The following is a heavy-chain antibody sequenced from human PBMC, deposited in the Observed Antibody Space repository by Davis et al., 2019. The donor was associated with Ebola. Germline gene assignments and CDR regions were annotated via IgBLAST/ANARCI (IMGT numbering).Heavy chain of an antibody. D-gene: IGHD3-3*01. CDR3: ARDYYDFRSGYYRMNWFDP. Sequence: GESLKISCAASGFTFSGYWMHWVRQAPGKGLVWVSRINSDGRSTSYADSVKGRFTISIDNAKNTLYLQMNSLKAEDTAVYYCARDYYDFRSGYYRMNWFDPWGQGTLVTVSS. V-gene: IGHV3-74*01. J-gene: IGHJ5*02. CDR2: INSDGRST. CDR1: GFTFSGYW.